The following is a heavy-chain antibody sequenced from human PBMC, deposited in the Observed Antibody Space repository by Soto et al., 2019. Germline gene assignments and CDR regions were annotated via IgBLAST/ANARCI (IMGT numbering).Heavy chain of an antibody. J-gene: IGHJ6*02. Sequence: QVQLVESGGGVVQPGRSLRLSCAASGFTFSSYGMHWVRRAPGKGLEWVAVISYDGSNKYYADSVKGRFTISRDNSKNTLYLQMNSLRAEDTAVYYCAKDGGYGDFYGMDVWGQGTTVTVSS. D-gene: IGHD4-17*01. CDR1: GFTFSSYG. CDR2: ISYDGSNK. V-gene: IGHV3-30*18. CDR3: AKDGGYGDFYGMDV.